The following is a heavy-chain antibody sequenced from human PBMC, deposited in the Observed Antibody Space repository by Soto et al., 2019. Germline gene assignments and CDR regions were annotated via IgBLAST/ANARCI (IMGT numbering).Heavy chain of an antibody. D-gene: IGHD6-25*01. Sequence: PWETLSLTCAVYGGSFSDYYWSWIRQPPGKGLEWIGEINHSGSTNYNPSLKSRVTMSVDTSKNQFSLKLSSVSAADTAVYYCARGGVAAPPGYWGQGTLVTVSS. CDR1: GGSFSDYY. V-gene: IGHV4-34*01. CDR2: INHSGST. CDR3: ARGGVAAPPGY. J-gene: IGHJ4*02.